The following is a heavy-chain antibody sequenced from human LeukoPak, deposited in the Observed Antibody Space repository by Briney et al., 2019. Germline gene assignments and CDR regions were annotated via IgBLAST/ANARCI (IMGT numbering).Heavy chain of an antibody. V-gene: IGHV3-48*01. J-gene: IGHJ4*02. CDR3: ARGPLSSSSFDL. D-gene: IGHD6-13*01. CDR2: ISSRSATI. Sequence: GGSLRLSCAASGFTFSSYSMNWVRQAPGKGLEWVSYISSRSATIYYADSVRGRFTISRDNAKNSLYLQMNSLRAEDTAVYYCARGPLSSSSFDLWGQGTLVTVSS. CDR1: GFTFSSYS.